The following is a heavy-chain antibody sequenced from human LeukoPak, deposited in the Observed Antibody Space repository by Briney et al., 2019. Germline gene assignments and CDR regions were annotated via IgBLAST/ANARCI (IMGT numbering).Heavy chain of an antibody. V-gene: IGHV1-46*03. CDR1: GYTFTNYY. D-gene: IGHD1-26*01. CDR3: AREKGIVGAIHDAFDI. CDR2: INPSGGST. J-gene: IGHJ3*02. Sequence: GASVKVSCKASGYTFTNYYMHWVRQAPGQGLEWMGIINPSGGSTSYAQKFQGRVTMTRDTSTSTVYMELSSLRSEDTAVYYCAREKGIVGAIHDAFDIWGQGTMVTVSS.